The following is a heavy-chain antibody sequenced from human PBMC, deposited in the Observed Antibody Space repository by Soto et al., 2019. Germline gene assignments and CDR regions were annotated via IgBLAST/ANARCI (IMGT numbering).Heavy chain of an antibody. CDR3: AGDRAPGGYYAPAAFDI. Sequence: XSVKVPLNASGYPLTNYWMPLFRPAPGPRLEWMGWINAGKGNTKYSQKVQGRLTITTDTSASTAYGELSGLRTHDTAVYYCAGDRAPGGYYAPAAFDIWGQGTRVTV. V-gene: IGHV1-3*01. J-gene: IGHJ3*02. D-gene: IGHD3-22*01. CDR2: INAGKGNT. CDR1: GYPLTNYW.